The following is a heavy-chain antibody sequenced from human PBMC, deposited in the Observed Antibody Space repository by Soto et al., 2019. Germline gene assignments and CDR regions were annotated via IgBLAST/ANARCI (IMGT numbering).Heavy chain of an antibody. CDR3: AKEPALVRGVYFDY. D-gene: IGHD3-10*01. CDR2: ISGSGGST. J-gene: IGHJ4*02. Sequence: GGSLRLSCAASGFHFSNYAVNWVRQAPGKGLEWVSGISGSGGSTYYADSVKGRFTISRDNFKSTLYLQMNSLRAEDTAIYYCAKEPALVRGVYFDYWGQGTLVTVSS. CDR1: GFHFSNYA. V-gene: IGHV3-23*01.